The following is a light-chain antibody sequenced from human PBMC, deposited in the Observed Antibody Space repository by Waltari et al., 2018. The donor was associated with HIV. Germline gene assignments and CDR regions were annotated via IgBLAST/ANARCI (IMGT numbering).Light chain of an antibody. Sequence: QSVLTQPPSTSGTPGQRVTISCSGTDSNIGTNTLNSYQHLPGTAPKVLIDRNDQRPSGVPDRLSASKSGTSASLAISGLRSEDEADYYCAAWDDSLPGYVFGSGTKVTVL. V-gene: IGLV1-44*01. CDR2: RND. CDR3: AAWDDSLPGYV. J-gene: IGLJ1*01. CDR1: DSNIGTNT.